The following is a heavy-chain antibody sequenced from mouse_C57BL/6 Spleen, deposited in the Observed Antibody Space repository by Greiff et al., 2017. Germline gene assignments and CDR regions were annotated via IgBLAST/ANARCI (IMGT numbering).Heavy chain of an antibody. CDR3: ATGNYPFAY. V-gene: IGHV1-42*01. CDR1: GYSFTGYY. J-gene: IGHJ3*01. D-gene: IGHD2-1*01. Sequence: VHVKQSGPELVKPGASVKISCKASGYSFTGYYMNWVKQSPEKSLEWIGEINPSTGGTTYNQKFKAKATLTVDKSSSTAYMQLKSLTSEDSAVYYCATGNYPFAYWGQGTLVTVSA. CDR2: INPSTGGT.